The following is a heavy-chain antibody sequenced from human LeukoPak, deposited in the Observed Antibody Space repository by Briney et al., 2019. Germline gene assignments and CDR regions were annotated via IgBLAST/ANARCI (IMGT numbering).Heavy chain of an antibody. V-gene: IGHV4-30-4*01. CDR3: AREKGGYFDY. Sequence: SQTLSLTCTVSGGSFSSGDFYWSWIRQPPGKGLEWIGFIHYSGYTDYNPSLKSRLTISVDTSKNQFSLKLSSVTAADTAVYYCAREKGGYFDYWGQGTLVTVSS. CDR1: GGSFSSGDFY. J-gene: IGHJ4*02. D-gene: IGHD2-15*01. CDR2: IHYSGYT.